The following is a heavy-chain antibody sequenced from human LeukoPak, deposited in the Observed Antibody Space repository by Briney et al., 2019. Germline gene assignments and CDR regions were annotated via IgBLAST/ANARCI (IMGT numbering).Heavy chain of an antibody. Sequence: PGGSLRLSCGASGFTFSNYWMHWVRQAPGKGLVWVSRIDSDGSSTIYADSVRGRFTISRDNAKNTLYLQVNSLRAEDTAVYYCARTEGTVAYDLWGQGTLVTVSS. CDR1: GFTFSNYW. CDR2: IDSDGSST. D-gene: IGHD4-23*01. J-gene: IGHJ4*02. CDR3: ARTEGTVAYDL. V-gene: IGHV3-74*01.